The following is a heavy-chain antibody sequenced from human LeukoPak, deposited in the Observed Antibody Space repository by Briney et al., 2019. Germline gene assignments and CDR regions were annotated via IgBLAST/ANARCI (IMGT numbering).Heavy chain of an antibody. CDR3: ARDRVVVVPAAHYYYYGMDV. CDR1: GGSISNYY. Sequence: SQTLSLTCAVSGGSISNYYWGWIRQPAGKGLEWIGRIYSSGSTTYNPSLRSRVTMTVDTSKNQFSLKLSSVTAADTAVYYCARDRVVVVPAAHYYYYGMDVWGQGTTVTVSS. CDR2: IYSSGST. D-gene: IGHD2-2*01. J-gene: IGHJ6*02. V-gene: IGHV4-4*07.